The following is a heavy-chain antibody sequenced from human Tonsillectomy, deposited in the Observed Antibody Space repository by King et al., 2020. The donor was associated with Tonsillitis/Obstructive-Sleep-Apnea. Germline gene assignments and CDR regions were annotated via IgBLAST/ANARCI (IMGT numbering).Heavy chain of an antibody. CDR3: ARDHGGQAVAGKDWFDP. CDR1: GFTFSSYS. D-gene: IGHD6-19*01. J-gene: IGHJ5*02. Sequence: VQLVESGGGVVQPGRSLRLSCVASGFTFSSYSMHWVRQAPGKGLERVAVISYDGNSKYYADSVKGRFTISRDDSNNTTHLQMNSLRAEDTAVYYCARDHGGQAVAGKDWFDPWGQGTLVTVSS. CDR2: ISYDGNSK. V-gene: IGHV3-30*01.